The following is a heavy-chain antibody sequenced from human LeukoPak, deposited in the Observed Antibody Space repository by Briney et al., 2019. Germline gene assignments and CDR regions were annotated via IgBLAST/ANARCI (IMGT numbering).Heavy chain of an antibody. V-gene: IGHV4-34*01. J-gene: IGHJ5*02. CDR1: GGSFSGYW. CDR2: INHSGST. D-gene: IGHD3-16*01. CDR3: ARDRSLEFYWGSDNWFDP. Sequence: SETLSLTCAVYGGSFSGYWWSWIRQPPGKGLEWIGEINHSGSTNYNPSLKSRVTISVDTSKNQFSLKLSSVTAADTAVYYCARDRSLEFYWGSDNWFDPWGQGTLVTVPS.